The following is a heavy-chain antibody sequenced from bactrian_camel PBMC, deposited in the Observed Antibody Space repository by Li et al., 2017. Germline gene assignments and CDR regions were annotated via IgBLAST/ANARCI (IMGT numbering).Heavy chain of an antibody. CDR3: AAARTGRSLYRLQDKEYNY. Sequence: HVQLVESGGGSAHAGGSLKLSCVASGFASATFGHPCMAWFRQAPGKEREGVAGINSDGTSSYADSVKGRFTISKDNAKNALYLQMNSLKPEDTAIYYCAAARTGRSLYRLQDKEYNYWGQGTQVTVS. J-gene: IGHJ4*01. CDR1: GFASATFGHPC. V-gene: IGHV3S26*01. D-gene: IGHD5*01. CDR2: INSDGTS.